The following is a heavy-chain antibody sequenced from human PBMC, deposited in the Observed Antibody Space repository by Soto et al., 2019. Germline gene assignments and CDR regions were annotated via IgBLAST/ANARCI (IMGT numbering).Heavy chain of an antibody. CDR1: GGSIGSNVYY. CDR2: IFHTGST. CDR3: ANMWGLKIDP. Sequence: QVQLQESGPGLVEPSETLSLTCNVSGGSIGSNVYYWSWIRQFPGKGLEWIGYIFHTGSTYYNPSLKSRVTMSIDTSKNQFSLRLNSVTAADTALYFCANMWGLKIDPWGTGTLVTVSA. V-gene: IGHV4-31*03. J-gene: IGHJ5*02. D-gene: IGHD7-27*01.